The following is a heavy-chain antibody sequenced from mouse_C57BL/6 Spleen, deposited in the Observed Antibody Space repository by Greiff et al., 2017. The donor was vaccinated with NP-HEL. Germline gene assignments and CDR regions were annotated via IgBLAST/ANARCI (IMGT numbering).Heavy chain of an antibody. D-gene: IGHD1-1*01. Sequence: EVQLQQSGPELVKPGASVKISCKASGYTFTDYYMNWVKQSHGKSLEWIGDINPNNGGTSYNQKFKGKATLTVDKSSSTAYMELRSLTSEEDAVYYCARDGSSYWFAYWGQGTLVTVSA. J-gene: IGHJ3*01. CDR2: INPNNGGT. CDR3: ARDGSSYWFAY. CDR1: GYTFTDYY. V-gene: IGHV1-26*01.